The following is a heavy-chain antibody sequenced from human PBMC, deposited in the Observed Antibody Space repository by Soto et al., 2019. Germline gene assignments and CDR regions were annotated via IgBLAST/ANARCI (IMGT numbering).Heavy chain of an antibody. V-gene: IGHV3-23*01. CDR2: ISGSGGST. CDR1: GFTFSSYA. D-gene: IGHD7-27*01. J-gene: IGHJ4*02. CDR3: AMRTGGTTDDY. Sequence: EVQLLESGGGLVQPGGSLRLSCAVSGFTFSSYAMSWVRQAPGKGLEWVSAISGSGGSTYYADSVKGRFTISRDNSKNTLYLQMNSLRADDTAVYYCAMRTGGTTDDYWGQGTLVTVSS.